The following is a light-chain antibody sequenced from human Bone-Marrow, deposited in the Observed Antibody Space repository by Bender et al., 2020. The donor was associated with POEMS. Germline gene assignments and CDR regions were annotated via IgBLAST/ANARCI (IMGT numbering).Light chain of an antibody. J-gene: IGLJ3*02. Sequence: QSVLTQPPSASGTPGQRVTISCSGSNSNIGTNAVNWYQQFPGTAPKLLIYSDNQRPSGVPDRFYAFKSGTSASLAISGLQSEDEADYYCATWDAGLGGRVIGGETKLNIL. CDR3: ATWDAGLGGRV. V-gene: IGLV1-44*01. CDR2: SDN. CDR1: NSNIGTNA.